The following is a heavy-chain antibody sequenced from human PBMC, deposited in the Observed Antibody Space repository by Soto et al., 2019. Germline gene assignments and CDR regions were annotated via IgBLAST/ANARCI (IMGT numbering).Heavy chain of an antibody. Sequence: VQLVQSGGEVKQPGASVKVSCKASGYTFSNYGINWVRQAPGQGPEWMGWISGYNGNTNYAQTLQGRVTMTTDTSTSTAYMELRSLRYDDTAVYYCARGGSSWSAEYYQHWGQGTLVIVSS. CDR3: ARGGSSWSAEYYQH. V-gene: IGHV1-18*01. CDR2: ISGYNGNT. CDR1: GYTFSNYG. D-gene: IGHD6-13*01. J-gene: IGHJ1*01.